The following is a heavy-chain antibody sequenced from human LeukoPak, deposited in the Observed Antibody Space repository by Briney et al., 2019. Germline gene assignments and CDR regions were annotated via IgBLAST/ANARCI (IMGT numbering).Heavy chain of an antibody. CDR1: GYTFTSYG. V-gene: IGHV1-69*13. CDR3: ARAGAAAGTPFDY. D-gene: IGHD6-13*01. J-gene: IGHJ4*02. Sequence: SVKVSCKASGYTFTSYGISWVRQAPGQGLEWMGGIIPIFGTANYAQKFQGRVTITADESTSTAYMELRSLRSDDTAVYYCARAGAAAGTPFDYWGQGTLVTVSS. CDR2: IIPIFGTA.